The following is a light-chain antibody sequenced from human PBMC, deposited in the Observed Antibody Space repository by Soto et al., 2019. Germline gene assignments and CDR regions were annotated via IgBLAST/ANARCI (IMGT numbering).Light chain of an antibody. Sequence: QSVLTQPPSASGSPGQSVTISCTGTSSDIGIYDFVSWYQQHPSKAPKLLIYEVSKRPSGVPDRFSGSKSGNTASLTVSDLQTEDAADYYCSAYAGTNDLGVFGGGTKLTVL. CDR2: EVS. CDR1: SSDIGIYDF. J-gene: IGLJ3*02. V-gene: IGLV2-8*01. CDR3: SAYAGTNDLGV.